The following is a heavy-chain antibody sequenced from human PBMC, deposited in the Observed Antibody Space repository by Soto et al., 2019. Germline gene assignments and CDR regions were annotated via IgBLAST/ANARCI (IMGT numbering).Heavy chain of an antibody. CDR2: INPKSGDT. CDR1: GYTFTGYY. V-gene: IGHV1-2*02. J-gene: IGHJ6*02. CDR3: ARSSGGYSYNGMDV. Sequence: QEQLVQSGAEVKQPGASVKVSCKASGYTFTGYYIHWVRQAPGQGLEWMGWINPKSGDTKYAQKFQGRVTVTRDTSISTAYMELSRLRADDTAVYYCARSSGGYSYNGMDVWGQGTTVPVSS. D-gene: IGHD1-26*01.